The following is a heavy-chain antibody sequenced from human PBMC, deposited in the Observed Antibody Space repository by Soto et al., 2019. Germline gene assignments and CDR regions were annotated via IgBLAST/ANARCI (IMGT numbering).Heavy chain of an antibody. Sequence: AGGSLRLSCAAAGFSVSTSHMNWVRQTPGKGLEWVSVIYSGGATYYADSAKGRFTISRDNSKNTVYLQMNTLRTEDTAVYYCVNPLMSTKTPSFDYWGQGTLVTVSS. CDR2: IYSGGAT. CDR3: VNPLMSTKTPSFDY. V-gene: IGHV3-53*01. D-gene: IGHD1-1*01. J-gene: IGHJ4*02. CDR1: GFSVSTSH.